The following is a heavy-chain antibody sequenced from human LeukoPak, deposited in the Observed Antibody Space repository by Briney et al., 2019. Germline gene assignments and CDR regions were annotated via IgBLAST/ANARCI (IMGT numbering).Heavy chain of an antibody. D-gene: IGHD6-13*01. CDR3: ARDQRQQLVRGGYYYYYMDV. Sequence: PSETLSLTCTVSGGSISSYYWSWIRQPAGKGLDWIGRIYTSGSTKYNPSLKSRVTISVDKSKNQFSLKLSSVTAADTAVYYCARDQRQQLVRGGYYYYYMDVWGKGTTVTVSS. V-gene: IGHV4-4*07. CDR1: GGSISSYY. J-gene: IGHJ6*03. CDR2: IYTSGST.